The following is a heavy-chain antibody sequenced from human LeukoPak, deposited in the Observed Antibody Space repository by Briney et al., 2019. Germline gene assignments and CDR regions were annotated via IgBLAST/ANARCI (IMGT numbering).Heavy chain of an antibody. Sequence: SETLSLTCTVSGGSISSYDWSWIRQPPGKGLEWIRCIYYSGSTNYNPSLKSRVTISVDTSKNQFSLKLSSVTAADTAVYYCARSYCGGDCYLWAFDIWGQGTMVTVSS. V-gene: IGHV4-59*01. CDR3: ARSYCGGDCYLWAFDI. CDR2: IYYSGST. J-gene: IGHJ3*02. CDR1: GGSISSYD. D-gene: IGHD2-21*02.